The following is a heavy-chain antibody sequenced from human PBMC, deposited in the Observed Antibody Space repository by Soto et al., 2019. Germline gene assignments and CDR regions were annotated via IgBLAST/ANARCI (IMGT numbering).Heavy chain of an antibody. V-gene: IGHV3-23*01. CDR3: AKDSYQLLRTYYYYYMDV. CDR1: GFTFSSYA. D-gene: IGHD2-2*01. Sequence: GGSLRLSCAASGFTFSSYAMSWVRQAPGKGLEWVSAISGSGGSTYYADSVKGRFTTSRDNSKNTLYLQMNSLRAEDTAVYYCAKDSYQLLRTYYYYYMDVWGKGTTVTVSS. CDR2: ISGSGGST. J-gene: IGHJ6*03.